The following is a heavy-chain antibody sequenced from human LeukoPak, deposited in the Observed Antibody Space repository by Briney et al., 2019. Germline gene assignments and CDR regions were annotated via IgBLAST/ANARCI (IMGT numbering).Heavy chain of an antibody. CDR2: IIPIFGIA. J-gene: IGHJ6*03. CDR1: GGTFSSYA. Sequence: GASVKVSCKASGGTFSSYAISWVRQAPGQGLEWMGGIIPIFGIANYAQKFQGRVTITTDESTSTAYMELSSLRSEDTAVYYCARHLGEPHDYFYYYMDVWGKGTTVTVSS. V-gene: IGHV1-69*05. CDR3: ARHLGEPHDYFYYYMDV.